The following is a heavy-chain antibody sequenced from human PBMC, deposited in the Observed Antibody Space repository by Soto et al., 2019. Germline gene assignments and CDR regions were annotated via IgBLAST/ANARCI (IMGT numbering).Heavy chain of an antibody. Sequence: QLQLQESGPGLVKPSETLSLTCTVSGGSLSSSSSYWGWIRQPPGKGLEWIGSMSYSRSTYHNPAIRRRLSLSVDPSQSRFSLKLTSVTAADTAVYYCARHRVPSVYDPIPGCFDSWGQGILVAASS. CDR3: ARHRVPSVYDPIPGCFDS. D-gene: IGHD5-12*01. J-gene: IGHJ4*02. CDR1: GGSLSSSSSY. V-gene: IGHV4-39*01. CDR2: MSYSRST.